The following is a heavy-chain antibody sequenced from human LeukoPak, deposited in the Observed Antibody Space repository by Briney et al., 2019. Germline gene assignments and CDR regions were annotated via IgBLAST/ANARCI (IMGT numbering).Heavy chain of an antibody. D-gene: IGHD3-10*01. CDR2: IYHSGST. CDR1: GYSISSGYY. V-gene: IGHV4-38-2*01. Sequence: PSETLSLTCAVSGYSISSGYYWGWIRQPPGKGLEWIGRIYHSGSTYYNPSLKSRVTISVDTSKNQFSLKLSSVTAADTAVYYCARHRITMVRGVMPYFDYWGQGTLVTVSS. CDR3: ARHRITMVRGVMPYFDY. J-gene: IGHJ4*02.